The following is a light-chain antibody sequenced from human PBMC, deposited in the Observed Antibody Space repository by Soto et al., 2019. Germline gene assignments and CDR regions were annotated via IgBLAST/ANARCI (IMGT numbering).Light chain of an antibody. V-gene: IGLV2-14*03. J-gene: IGLJ1*01. CDR3: SSYSTSSTV. CDR2: DVS. Sequence: QSALTQPAAVSGSPGQSITISCTGTSSDVGGYNYVSWYQQHPSKAPQLIIYDVSDRPSGVSNRFSGSKSGNTASLTISGLQADDEADYYCSSYSTSSTVFGTGTNLTVL. CDR1: SSDVGGYNY.